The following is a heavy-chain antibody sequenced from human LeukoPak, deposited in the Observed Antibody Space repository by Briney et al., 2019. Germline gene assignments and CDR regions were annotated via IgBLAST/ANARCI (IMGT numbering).Heavy chain of an antibody. CDR2: VHQTGSP. D-gene: IGHD3-16*02. CDR1: GSSVNSDQY. J-gene: IGHJ3*02. V-gene: IGHV4-38-2*01. CDR3: AMLRLGELSLLANAYDI. Sequence: KPSETQSLTCDVSGSSVNSDQYWGWMRHSPGAGLEWIGSVHQTGSPYYNPSLGSRVSLSIDSTKNSFSLRLTSVTAADTAVYYCAMLRLGELSLLANAYDIWGQGTMVIVSS.